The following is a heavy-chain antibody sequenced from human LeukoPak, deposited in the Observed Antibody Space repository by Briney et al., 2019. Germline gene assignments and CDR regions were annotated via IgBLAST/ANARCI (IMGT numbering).Heavy chain of an antibody. CDR1: GDSVSSNTAA. CDR3: ARDPQYSRSWNWFDP. D-gene: IGHD6-13*01. CDR2: TYYRSEWYH. Sequence: SQTLSLTCAISGDSVSSNTAAWNWIRQSPSRGLEWLRRTYYRSEWYHDYAVSVKSRINMNADTSKNQFSLHLNSVIPEDTAVYYCARDPQYSRSWNWFDPWGQGTLVTVSS. J-gene: IGHJ5*02. V-gene: IGHV6-1*01.